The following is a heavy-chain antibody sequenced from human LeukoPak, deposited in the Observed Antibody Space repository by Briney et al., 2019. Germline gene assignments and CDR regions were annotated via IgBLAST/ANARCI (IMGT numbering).Heavy chain of an antibody. CDR1: GFTFSDYY. V-gene: IGHV3-11*01. Sequence: GGSLRLSCAASGFTFSDYYMSWIRQAPGKGLEWVSYISSSGSTIYYADSVKGRFTISRDNAKNSLYLQMNSLRAEDTAVYYCASRPTRTVTTPLDYWGQGTLVTVSS. CDR3: ASRPTRTVTTPLDY. D-gene: IGHD4-17*01. J-gene: IGHJ4*02. CDR2: ISSSGSTI.